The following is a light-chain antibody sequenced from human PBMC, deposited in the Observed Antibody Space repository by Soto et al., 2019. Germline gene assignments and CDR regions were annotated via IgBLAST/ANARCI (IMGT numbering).Light chain of an antibody. CDR2: GAS. J-gene: IGKJ1*01. V-gene: IGKV3-20*01. Sequence: EIVLTQSPATLSLSPGERATLSCRASQSVSSYLAWYQQKPSHAPRLLIYGASSRAAGIPDRFSGSGSGTDFTLTISRLEPEDFAVYYCQQYGSSPRTFGQGTKVDIK. CDR1: QSVSSY. CDR3: QQYGSSPRT.